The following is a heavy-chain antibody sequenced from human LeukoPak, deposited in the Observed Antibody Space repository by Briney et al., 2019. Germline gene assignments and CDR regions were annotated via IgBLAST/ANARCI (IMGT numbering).Heavy chain of an antibody. CDR1: GGTFSSYA. V-gene: IGHV1-69*04. CDR3: ARSKLRGYSYGYEEWFET. J-gene: IGHJ5*02. CDR2: IIPILGIA. Sequence: GASVKVSCKASGGTFSSYAISWVRQAPGQGVEWMGRIIPILGIANYAQKLHGRVTITADKSTSTAYMELSSLRSEDTAVYYCARSKLRGYSYGYEEWFETWGQGDLVTVSS. D-gene: IGHD5-18*01.